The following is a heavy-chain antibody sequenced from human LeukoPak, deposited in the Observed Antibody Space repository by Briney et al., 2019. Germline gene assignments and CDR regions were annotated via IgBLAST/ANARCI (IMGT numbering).Heavy chain of an antibody. D-gene: IGHD3-22*01. CDR2: FDPEDGET. J-gene: IGHJ4*02. Sequence: ASVKVSCKVSGYTLTGLSMHWVRQAPGKGLEWMGGFDPEDGETIYAQKFQGRVTMTEDTSTDTAYMELSSLRSEDTAVYYCFSFQYYYDSSGKTPYWGQGTLVTVSS. CDR3: FSFQYYYDSSGKTPY. CDR1: GYTLTGLS. V-gene: IGHV1-24*01.